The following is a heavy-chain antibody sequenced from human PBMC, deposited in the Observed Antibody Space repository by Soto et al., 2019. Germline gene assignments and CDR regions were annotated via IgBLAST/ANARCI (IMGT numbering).Heavy chain of an antibody. CDR1: GGSISSSSYY. D-gene: IGHD1-26*01. CDR3: ARQEWELGVNYYYGMDV. V-gene: IGHV4-39*01. CDR2: NYYSGST. J-gene: IGHJ6*02. Sequence: ASETLSLTCTVSGGSISSSSYYWGWIRQPPGKGLEWIGSNYYSGSTYYNPSLKSRVTISVDTSKNQFSLKLSSVTAADTAVYYCARQEWELGVNYYYGMDVWGQGTTVTVSS.